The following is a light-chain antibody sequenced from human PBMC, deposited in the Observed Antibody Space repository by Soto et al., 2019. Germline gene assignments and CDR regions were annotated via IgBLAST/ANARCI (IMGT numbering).Light chain of an antibody. CDR2: DAF. J-gene: IGKJ3*01. Sequence: DIQMTQSPSSLSASVGDRVTITCQASQDIDRYLNWYQQKPGKAPKLLIYDAFRLETGVPPRFRGDGYGADFTLIIHSLQPEGTGTYYCQQYGSLASFGPGTKVDL. CDR3: QQYGSLAS. CDR1: QDIDRY. V-gene: IGKV1-33*01.